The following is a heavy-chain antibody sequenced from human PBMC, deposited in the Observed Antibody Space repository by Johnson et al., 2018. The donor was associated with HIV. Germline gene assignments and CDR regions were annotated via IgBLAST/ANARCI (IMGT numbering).Heavy chain of an antibody. CDR2: LSSSGSTI. CDR1: GFSFSDYY. D-gene: IGHD2-15*01. Sequence: VQLVESGGGVVKPGRSLRLSCAASGFSFSDYYMSWIRQAPGKGLEWVSFLSSSGSTIYYAASVKGRFTISRDNSKNTLYLQMGSLRAEDMGVYYCARLRSPDAFDIWGQGTMVTVSS. CDR3: ARLRSPDAFDI. V-gene: IGHV3-11*04. J-gene: IGHJ3*02.